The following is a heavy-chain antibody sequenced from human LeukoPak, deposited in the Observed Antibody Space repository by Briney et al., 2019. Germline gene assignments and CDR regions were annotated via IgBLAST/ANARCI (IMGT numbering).Heavy chain of an antibody. D-gene: IGHD6-13*01. J-gene: IGHJ3*02. CDR2: ISSSSTYI. CDR1: GFTFSSYS. CDR3: ARNRYGSSLDAFDI. Sequence: GGSLRLSCAASGFTFSSYSMYWVRQAPGKGLEWVSSISSSSTYIYYADSVKGRFTISRDNAKNSLHLQMNSLSAEDTAVYYCARNRYGSSLDAFDIWGQGTVVTVSS. V-gene: IGHV3-21*01.